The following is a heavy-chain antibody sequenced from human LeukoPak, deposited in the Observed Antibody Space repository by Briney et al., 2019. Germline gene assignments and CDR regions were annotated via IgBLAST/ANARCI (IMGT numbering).Heavy chain of an antibody. V-gene: IGHV1-18*01. CDR2: ISAYNGNT. CDR1: GYTFTSYG. Sequence: ASVKVSCKASGYTFTSYGISWVRQAPGQGLEWMGWISAYNGNTNYAQKLQGRVTMTTDTSTSTAYMELRSLRSDDTAVYYCARVSSIRSAAAAGALDNWGQGTLVTVSS. CDR3: ARVSSIRSAAAAGALDN. D-gene: IGHD6-13*01. J-gene: IGHJ4*02.